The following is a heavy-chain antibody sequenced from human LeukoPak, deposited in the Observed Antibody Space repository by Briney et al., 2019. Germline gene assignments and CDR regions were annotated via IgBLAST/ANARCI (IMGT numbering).Heavy chain of an antibody. CDR2: IKQDGSEK. D-gene: IGHD3-10*01. CDR1: GLTFSSYW. V-gene: IGHV3-7*01. Sequence: PGGSLRLSCAASGLTFSSYWMSWVRQAPGKGLEWVANIKQDGSEKYYVDSVKGRFTISRDNAKNSLYLQMNSLRAEDTAVYYCARTYYGSGKSAFDIWGQGTMVTVSS. J-gene: IGHJ3*02. CDR3: ARTYYGSGKSAFDI.